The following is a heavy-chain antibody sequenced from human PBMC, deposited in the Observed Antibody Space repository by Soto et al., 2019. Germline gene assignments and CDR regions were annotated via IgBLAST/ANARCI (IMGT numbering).Heavy chain of an antibody. J-gene: IGHJ3*02. CDR3: ARDTTDAFDI. CDR2: IIAKNGDT. D-gene: IGHD1-1*01. Sequence: ASVKVSCKASWDSFTRNGISWVRQSPGQGLEWMGFIIAKNGDTNFAQKFQGRVTMTRDTSISTAYMELSRLRSDDTAVYYCARDTTDAFDIWGQGTMVTVSS. V-gene: IGHV1-2*02. CDR1: WDSFTRNG.